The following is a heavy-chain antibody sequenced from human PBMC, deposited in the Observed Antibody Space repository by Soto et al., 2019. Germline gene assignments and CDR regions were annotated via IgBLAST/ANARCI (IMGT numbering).Heavy chain of an antibody. CDR3: VKDRSDTWSFDY. Sequence: QVQLVESGGGVVQPGRSLRLSCVASGFTFSSCAMHWVRQVPCKGLEWLAVVTHDGTLYPYADSVKGRFSISRDNSRKTLYLQMNGLRPEDTAVYYCVKDRSDTWSFDYWGQGTLVTVSS. J-gene: IGHJ4*02. CDR1: GFTFSSCA. CDR2: VTHDGTLY. V-gene: IGHV3-30*18. D-gene: IGHD2-8*02.